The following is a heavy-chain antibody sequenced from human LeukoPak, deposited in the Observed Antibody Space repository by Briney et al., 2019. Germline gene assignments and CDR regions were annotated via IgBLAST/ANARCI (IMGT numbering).Heavy chain of an antibody. CDR3: TKDMGDYDSSLDS. J-gene: IGHJ4*02. D-gene: IGHD3-22*01. CDR1: GFIFDDYA. Sequence: PGGSLRLSCAASGFIFDDYAMHWVRQAPGKGLEWVSLISGDGGSTYYADPVKGRFTISRDNSKNFLYLQMNSLRTEDTALYYCTKDMGDYDSSLDSWGQGTLVTVSS. V-gene: IGHV3-43*02. CDR2: ISGDGGST.